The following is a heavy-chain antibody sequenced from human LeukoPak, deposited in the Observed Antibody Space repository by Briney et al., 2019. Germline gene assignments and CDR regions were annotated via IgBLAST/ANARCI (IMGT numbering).Heavy chain of an antibody. CDR1: GFTFSSYA. CDR3: ARDLGNGGRNRYYFDY. D-gene: IGHD3-16*01. J-gene: IGHJ4*02. CDR2: ISGSGGST. V-gene: IGHV3-23*01. Sequence: GGSLRLSCAASGFTFSSYAMSWVRQAPGKGLEWVSAISGSGGSTYYADSVKGRFTISRDNSKNTLYLQMNSLRAEDTAVYYCARDLGNGGRNRYYFDYWGQGTLVTVSS.